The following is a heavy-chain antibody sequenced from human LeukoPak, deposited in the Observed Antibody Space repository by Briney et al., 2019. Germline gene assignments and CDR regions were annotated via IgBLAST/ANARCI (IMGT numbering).Heavy chain of an antibody. CDR2: INWNGGIT. J-gene: IGHJ3*02. Sequence: GGSLRLSCAASGFTFDNYGMSWVRQAPGKGLQWVSTINWNGGITDYADSVKGRFTISRDNAKNSLYLQMKNLGAEDTALYYCARGSHDAFDIWGQGTTVTVSS. CDR3: ARGSHDAFDI. CDR1: GFTFDNYG. V-gene: IGHV3-20*04.